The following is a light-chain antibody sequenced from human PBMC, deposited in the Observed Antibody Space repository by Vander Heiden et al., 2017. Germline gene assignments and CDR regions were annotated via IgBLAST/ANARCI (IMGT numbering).Light chain of an antibody. Sequence: QSALTQPASVSGSPGQSITISRTGTSSDIGAYNYVSLYQQHPGTAPKLMINNVSNRPSGVSIRFSGSKSGNTASLTISGLQAEDEADYYCCSYTGTTTLLYVFGSGTKVTVL. V-gene: IGLV2-14*03. CDR2: NVS. CDR1: SSDIGAYNY. J-gene: IGLJ1*01. CDR3: CSYTGTTTLLYV.